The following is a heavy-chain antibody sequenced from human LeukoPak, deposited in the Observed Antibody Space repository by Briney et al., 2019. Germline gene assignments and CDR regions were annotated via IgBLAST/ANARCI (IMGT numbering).Heavy chain of an antibody. CDR3: ARDPYSGSYVDYYYYYYMDV. D-gene: IGHD1-26*01. CDR2: ITSSSSYI. Sequence: GGSLRLSCAASGFTFSSYEMNWVRQAPGKGLEWVSSITSSSSYIYYADSVRGRFTISRDNAKNSLYLQINSLRAEDTAVYYCARDPYSGSYVDYYYYYYMDVWGKGTTVTISS. CDR1: GFTFSSYE. J-gene: IGHJ6*03. V-gene: IGHV3-21*01.